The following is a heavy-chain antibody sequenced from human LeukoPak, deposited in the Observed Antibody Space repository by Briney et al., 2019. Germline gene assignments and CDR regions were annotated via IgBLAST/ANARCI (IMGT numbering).Heavy chain of an antibody. Sequence: GGPLRLSCAASGFTFSTDSMHWVRQPPGKGLQCVSSISSSSVYIYYAGSMKCRFTISRDNAKTSLYLQMNSLRAEDTAVYYCARAPNADGYFDYWGQGTLVTVSS. V-gene: IGHV3-21*01. CDR3: ARAPNADGYFDY. CDR2: ISSSSVYI. CDR1: GFTFSTDS. D-gene: IGHD2-2*01. J-gene: IGHJ4*02.